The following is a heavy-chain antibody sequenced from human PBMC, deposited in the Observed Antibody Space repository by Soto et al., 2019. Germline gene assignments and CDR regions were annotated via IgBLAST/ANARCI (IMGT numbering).Heavy chain of an antibody. V-gene: IGHV4-59*02. CDR2: IYYSGST. CDR3: ARAGSSSSHYFFDY. Sequence: SETLSLTCTVSGASVRTYDWSWIRQPPGKGLEWIGYIYYSGSTNYNSSLKSRVTMSVDTSENQFSLKLFSVTAADTAVYYCARAGSSSSHYFFDYWGLGTLVTVSS. D-gene: IGHD6-13*01. CDR1: GASVRTYD. J-gene: IGHJ4*02.